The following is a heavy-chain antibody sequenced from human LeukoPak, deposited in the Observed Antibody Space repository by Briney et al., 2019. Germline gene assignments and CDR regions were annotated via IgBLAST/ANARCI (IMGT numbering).Heavy chain of an antibody. D-gene: IGHD5-18*01. J-gene: IGHJ4*02. CDR2: ISSSSSYI. CDR3: TTGPPAMGRPFDY. Sequence: GGSLRLSCAASGFTFSSYSMNWVRQAPGKGLEWVSSISSSSSYIYYADSVKGRFTISRDNAKNSLYLQMNSLRAEDTAVYYCTTGPPAMGRPFDYWGQGTLVTVSS. CDR1: GFTFSSYS. V-gene: IGHV3-21*01.